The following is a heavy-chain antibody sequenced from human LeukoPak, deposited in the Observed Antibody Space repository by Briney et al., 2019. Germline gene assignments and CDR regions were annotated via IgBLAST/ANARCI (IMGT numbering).Heavy chain of an antibody. V-gene: IGHV3-74*01. D-gene: IGHD4-17*01. CDR1: GFTFSSSW. CDR2: INSDGSGT. Sequence: GGSLRLSCAVSGFTFSSSWMHWVRQAPGKGLVWVSRINSDGSGTIYADSVKGRFTISRDNAKNTPFLQMNSLRAEDTAVYYYARVYGGYGDYYFDYWGQGTLVTVSS. CDR3: ARVYGGYGDYYFDY. J-gene: IGHJ4*02.